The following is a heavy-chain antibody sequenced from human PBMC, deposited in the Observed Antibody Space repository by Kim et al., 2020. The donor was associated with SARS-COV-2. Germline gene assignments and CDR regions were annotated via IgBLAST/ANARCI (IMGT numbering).Heavy chain of an antibody. D-gene: IGHD1-1*01. J-gene: IGHJ4*02. V-gene: IGHV3-48*02. CDR3: VRGRRANTMKTNFFDF. CDR2: IRISSSAI. Sequence: GGSLRLSCAASGFTFSSYSMNWVRQAPGKGLEWVSYIRISSSAIYYADSVKDRFSISRDNAGDSLYLQMNSLRDEDTALYYCVRGRRANTMKTNFFDFWGQGTTVTVSS. CDR1: GFTFSSYS.